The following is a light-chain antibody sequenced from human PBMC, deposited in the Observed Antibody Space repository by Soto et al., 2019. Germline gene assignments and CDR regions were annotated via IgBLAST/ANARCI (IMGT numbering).Light chain of an antibody. CDR1: QSVSNN. CDR3: QQYGSSLFT. CDR2: GAS. Sequence: EIVMTQSPATLSVSPGERVTLSCRASQSVSNNLVWYQQKPGQAPRLLMYGASSRATGIPDRFSGSGSGTDFTLTISRLEPEDFAVYYCQQYGSSLFTFGPGTKVDI. J-gene: IGKJ3*01. V-gene: IGKV3-20*01.